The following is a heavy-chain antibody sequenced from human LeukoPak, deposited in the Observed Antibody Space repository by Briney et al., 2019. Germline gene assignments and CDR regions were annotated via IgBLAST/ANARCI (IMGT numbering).Heavy chain of an antibody. CDR1: GFTFNTYS. J-gene: IGHJ3*02. CDR3: AGYASSGRRDAFDI. CDR2: ITRSSYI. D-gene: IGHD3-22*01. Sequence: GGSLRLSCAASGFTFNTYSMNWVRQAPGKGLEWVLSITRSSYIYYADSVKGRFTISRDNAKNSLYLQINSLRAEDTAVYYCAGYASSGRRDAFDIWGQGTMVTVSS. V-gene: IGHV3-21*01.